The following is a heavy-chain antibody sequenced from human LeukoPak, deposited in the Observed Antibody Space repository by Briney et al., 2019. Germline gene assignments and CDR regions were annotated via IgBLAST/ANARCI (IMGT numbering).Heavy chain of an antibody. CDR1: GFTFSSYA. CDR3: ASDMSYSGYYIDY. V-gene: IGHV3-30-3*01. Sequence: PGGSLRLSCVASGFTFSSYAMHWVRQAPGKGLEWVALISYDGSNKYYADSVKGRFTISRDNSKNTLYLQVNSLSPEDTAVYYRASDMSYSGYYIDYWGQGTLVTVSS. J-gene: IGHJ4*02. D-gene: IGHD3-3*01. CDR2: ISYDGSNK.